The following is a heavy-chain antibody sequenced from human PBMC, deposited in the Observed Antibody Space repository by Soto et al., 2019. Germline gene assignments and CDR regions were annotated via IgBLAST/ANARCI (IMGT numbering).Heavy chain of an antibody. D-gene: IGHD5-12*01. CDR1: GFTFSSYW. CDR2: INNDGSST. J-gene: IGHJ4*02. V-gene: IGHV3-74*01. CDR3: ARGGGYIRYYFDY. Sequence: VQFVESGGGLVLPGGSLRLSCAASGFTFSSYWMHWVRQAPGKGLEWVSRINNDGSSTNYVDSVKGRFTFSRDNAKNTLYLQMNSLRDEDTAMYYCARGGGYIRYYFDYWGQGALVTVAS.